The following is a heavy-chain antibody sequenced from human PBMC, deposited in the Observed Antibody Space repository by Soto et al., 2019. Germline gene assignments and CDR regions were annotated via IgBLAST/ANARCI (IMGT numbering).Heavy chain of an antibody. CDR2: IKSKTDGGTT. CDR3: TTDLRDILTGYYLGY. V-gene: IGHV3-15*01. CDR1: GFTFSNAW. Sequence: GGSLRLSCAASGFTFSNAWMSWVRQAPGKGLEWVGRIKSKTDGGTTDYAAPVKGRLTISRDDSKNTLYLQMNSLKTEDTAVYYCTTDLRDILTGYYLGYWGQGTLVTVSS. D-gene: IGHD3-9*01. J-gene: IGHJ4*02.